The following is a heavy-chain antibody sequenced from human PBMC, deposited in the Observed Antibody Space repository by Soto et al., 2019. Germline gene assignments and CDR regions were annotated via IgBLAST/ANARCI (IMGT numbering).Heavy chain of an antibody. CDR3: AKDSRPGTVLFGYYYGMDV. CDR2: ISGSGGST. CDR1: GFTFSSYA. V-gene: IGHV3-23*01. Sequence: PGGSLRPSCAASGFTFSSYAMSWVRQAPGKGLEWVSAISGSGGSTYYADSVKGRFTISRDNSKNTLYLQMNSLRAEDTAVYYCAKDSRPGTVLFGYYYGMDVWGQGTTVTVSS. D-gene: IGHD1-1*01. J-gene: IGHJ6*02.